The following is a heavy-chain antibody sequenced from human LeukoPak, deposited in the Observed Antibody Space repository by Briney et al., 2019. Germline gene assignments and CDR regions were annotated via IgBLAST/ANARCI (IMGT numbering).Heavy chain of an antibody. CDR3: ASHLWFEKYFDY. CDR1: GGSISSGGYY. J-gene: IGHJ4*02. V-gene: IGHV4-31*03. D-gene: IGHD3-10*01. CDR2: IYYSGST. Sequence: SETLSLTCTVSGGSISSGGYYWSWIRQHPGKGLEWIGYIYYSGSTYYNPSLKSRVTISVDTSKNLFSLKLSSVTAADTAVYYCASHLWFEKYFDYWGQGTLVTVSS.